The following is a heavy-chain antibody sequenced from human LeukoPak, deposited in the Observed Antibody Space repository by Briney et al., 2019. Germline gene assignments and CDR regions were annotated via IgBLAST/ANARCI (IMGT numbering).Heavy chain of an antibody. Sequence: ASVKGSCKASGYTFTSYDINWVRQATGQGLEWMGWMNPNSGNTGYAQKFQGRVTMTRNTSISTAYMELSSLRSEDTAVYYCARSRTRSGYTPGYWGQGTLVTVSS. CDR3: ARSRTRSGYTPGY. J-gene: IGHJ4*02. D-gene: IGHD3-3*01. CDR2: MNPNSGNT. V-gene: IGHV1-8*01. CDR1: GYTFTSYD.